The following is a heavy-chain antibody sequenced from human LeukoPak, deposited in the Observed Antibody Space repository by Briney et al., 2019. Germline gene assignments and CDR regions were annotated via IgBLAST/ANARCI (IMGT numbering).Heavy chain of an antibody. J-gene: IGHJ3*02. V-gene: IGHV4-59*12. CDR1: GGSISSYY. CDR2: IYHSGST. CDR3: ASLTVVDAFDI. Sequence: SETLSLTCSVSGGSISSYYWSWIRQPPGKGLEWIGYIYHSGSTYYNPSLKSRVTISVDRSKNQFSLKLSSVTAADTAVYYCASLTVVDAFDIWGQGTMVTVSS. D-gene: IGHD1-14*01.